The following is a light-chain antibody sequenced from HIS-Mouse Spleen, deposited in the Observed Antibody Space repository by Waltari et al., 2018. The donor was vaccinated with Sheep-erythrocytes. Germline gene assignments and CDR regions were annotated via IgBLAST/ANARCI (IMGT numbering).Light chain of an antibody. CDR2: EVS. J-gene: IGLJ2*01. CDR3: SSYTSSSTPVV. Sequence: QSALTQPRSVSGSPGQSVTISCTGTSSDVGGYNYVSWYQKHPGKAPKLMIYEVSNRPSRVSNRFSGSKSGNTASLTISGLQAEDEADYYCSSYTSSSTPVVFGGGTKLTVL. V-gene: IGLV2-14*01. CDR1: SSDVGGYNY.